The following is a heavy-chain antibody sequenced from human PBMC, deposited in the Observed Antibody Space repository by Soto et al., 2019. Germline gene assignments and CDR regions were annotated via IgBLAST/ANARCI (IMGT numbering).Heavy chain of an antibody. J-gene: IGHJ4*02. D-gene: IGHD6-13*01. Sequence: QVHLVQSGAEVMKPGASVKVSCKASGYTFTSYFMHWVRQAPGQRLEWMGWINNVNGNTKYSQQFQDRVTITRDTSATTAYMDLSSLTSEDTAVYYCARPYSSSWSTYFDYWGQGTLVTVSS. CDR1: GYTFTSYF. V-gene: IGHV1-3*04. CDR3: ARPYSSSWSTYFDY. CDR2: INNVNGNT.